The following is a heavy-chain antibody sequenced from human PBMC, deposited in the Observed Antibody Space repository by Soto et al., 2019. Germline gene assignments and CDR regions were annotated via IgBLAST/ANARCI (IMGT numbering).Heavy chain of an antibody. D-gene: IGHD2-21*01. CDR1: GGSISSYH. CDR2: IYYSGST. J-gene: IGHJ4*02. V-gene: IGHV4-59*08. CDR3: ARTYPPDDY. Sequence: PSETLSLTCTVSGGSISSYHWSWIRQPPGKGLEWIGYIYYSGSTNYNPSLKSRVTISVDTSKNQFSLKLSSVTAADTAVYYCARTYPPDDYWGQGTLVTVSS.